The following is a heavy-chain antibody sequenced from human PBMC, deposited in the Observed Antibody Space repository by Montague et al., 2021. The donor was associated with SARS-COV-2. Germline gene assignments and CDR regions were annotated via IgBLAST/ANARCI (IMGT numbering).Heavy chain of an antibody. CDR3: ARHSTTHAFDP. Sequence: SKTLSLTCVVSAGSISPSDTHYWGWVRQAPGKGLEWIAPISYSGSTSYNPPLRSRVTISVDTSKNQISVNLRAATAADTSVYYCARHSTTHAFDPWGQGILVTVSS. V-gene: IGHV4-39*01. CDR2: ISYSGST. D-gene: IGHD1-1*01. J-gene: IGHJ5*02. CDR1: AGSISPSDTHY.